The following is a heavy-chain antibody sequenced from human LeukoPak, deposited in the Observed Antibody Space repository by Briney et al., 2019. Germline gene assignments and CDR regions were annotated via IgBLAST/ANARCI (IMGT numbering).Heavy chain of an antibody. CDR1: GGSIRSSSYY. CDR3: ARDAYYYGMDV. CDR2: IYYSGST. J-gene: IGHJ6*02. Sequence: SQTLSLTCTVSGGSIRSSSYYWGWIRQHPGKGLEWIGYIYYSGSTYYNPSLKSRVTISVDTSKNQFSLKLSSVTAADTAVYYCARDAYYYGMDVWGQGTTVTVSS. V-gene: IGHV4-31*03.